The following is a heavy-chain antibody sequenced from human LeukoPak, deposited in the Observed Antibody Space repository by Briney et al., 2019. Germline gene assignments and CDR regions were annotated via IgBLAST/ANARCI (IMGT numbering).Heavy chain of an antibody. CDR2: ISSSGSTI. CDR1: GFTFSSYS. CDR3: ASSNWFDP. Sequence: GGSLRLSCTASGFTFSSYSMNWVRQAPGKGLEWVSYISSSGSTIYYADSVKGRFTISRDNAKNTLYLQMNSLRAEDTAVYYCASSNWFDPWGQGTLVTVSS. J-gene: IGHJ5*02. V-gene: IGHV3-48*04.